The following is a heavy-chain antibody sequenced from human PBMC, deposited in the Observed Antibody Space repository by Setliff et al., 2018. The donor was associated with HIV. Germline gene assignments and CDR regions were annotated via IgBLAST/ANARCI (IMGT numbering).Heavy chain of an antibody. D-gene: IGHD3-16*01. CDR1: GYTFTGYY. V-gene: IGHV1-2*02. J-gene: IGHJ4*02. CDR2: IIPDSGDT. Sequence: SVKVSCKASGYTFTGYYLHWLRQAPGQGLEWMGYIIPDSGDTKYSQKFQGRVTMTRDTSITTAYMELSRLRSDDTAVYYCARVIEGDYHFDFWGQGTLVTVSS. CDR3: ARVIEGDYHFDF.